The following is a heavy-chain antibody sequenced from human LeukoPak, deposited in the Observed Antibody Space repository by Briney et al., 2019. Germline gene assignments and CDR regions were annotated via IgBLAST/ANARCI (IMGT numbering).Heavy chain of an antibody. Sequence: ASVKVSCKVSGYTFSGYYIHWVQQAPGKGLQWMGLVDPEDGKTIYADNFQGRVTMTADTSIDTVNMELSSLKSEDTAVYYCAIGIRGVIIWWFDPWGQGTLVTVSS. D-gene: IGHD3-10*01. V-gene: IGHV1-69-2*01. CDR1: GYTFSGYY. CDR3: AIGIRGVIIWWFDP. CDR2: VDPEDGKT. J-gene: IGHJ5*02.